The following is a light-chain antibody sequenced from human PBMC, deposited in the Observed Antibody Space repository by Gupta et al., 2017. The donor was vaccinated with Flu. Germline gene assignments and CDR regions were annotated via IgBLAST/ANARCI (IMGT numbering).Light chain of an antibody. J-gene: IGLJ3*02. V-gene: IGLV3-10*01. CDR3: YSAEISGNPRM. CDR1: VLSKKY. Sequence: GQTARITCSGDVLSKKYVYWYKQKSGQAPVLVIGEDTKRPSGIPERFAGSSSGTMATWTINGAQVEDDAYYYCYSAEISGNPRMFGGGTKMTVL. CDR2: EDT.